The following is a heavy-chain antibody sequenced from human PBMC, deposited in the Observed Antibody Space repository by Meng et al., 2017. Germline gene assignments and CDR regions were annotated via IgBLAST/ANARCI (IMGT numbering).Heavy chain of an antibody. CDR1: GGSFIGYY. D-gene: IGHD1-1*01. V-gene: IGHV4-34*01. CDR3: ARGRSGTWPWYFDL. J-gene: IGHJ2*01. Sequence: VHLKPWVAGVLDASGALSLAYAVYGGSFIGYYCSWIRQPAGKGLEWIGEINHSGSNNYNPSLKSRVTISVDTSKNPFSLKLRSVTAADTAVYYCARGRSGTWPWYFDLWGRGTLVTVSS. CDR2: INHSGSN.